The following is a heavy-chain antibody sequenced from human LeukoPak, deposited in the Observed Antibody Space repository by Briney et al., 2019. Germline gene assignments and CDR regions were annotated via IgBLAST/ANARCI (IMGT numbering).Heavy chain of an antibody. CDR2: INTGGSST. V-gene: IGHV3-74*01. Sequence: GGSLRLSCAASGFTFSIYWMHWVRQAPGKGLVWVSRINTGGSSTSYADSVKGRFTISRDNAKNTLYLQMNSLRAEDTAVYYCARLVVTSEAPFDHWGQGTLVTVSS. D-gene: IGHD4-23*01. CDR3: ARLVVTSEAPFDH. J-gene: IGHJ4*02. CDR1: GFTFSIYW.